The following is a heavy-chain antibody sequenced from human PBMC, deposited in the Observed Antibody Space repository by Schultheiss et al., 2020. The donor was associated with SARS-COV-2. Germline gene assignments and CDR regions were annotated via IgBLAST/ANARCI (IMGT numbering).Heavy chain of an antibody. V-gene: IGHV1-18*01. J-gene: IGHJ3*02. Sequence: ASVKVSCKASGYTFTSYGISWVRQAPGQGLEWMGWISAYNGNTNYAQKLQGRVTMTTDTSTSTAYMELRSLRSDDTAVYYCARGNRVLRFLEWRTTDAFDIWGQGTMVTVSS. CDR1: GYTFTSYG. D-gene: IGHD3-3*01. CDR2: ISAYNGNT. CDR3: ARGNRVLRFLEWRTTDAFDI.